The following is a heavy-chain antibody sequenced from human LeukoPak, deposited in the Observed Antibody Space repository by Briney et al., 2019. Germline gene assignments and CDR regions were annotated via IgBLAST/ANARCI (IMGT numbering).Heavy chain of an antibody. CDR2: IYYSGST. J-gene: IGHJ6*03. CDR3: ARSVTRPAPRGSGHGTYNYMDV. D-gene: IGHD3-10*01. V-gene: IGHV4-39*07. Sequence: SETLSLTCTVSGGSISSSSYYWGWIRQPPGKGLEWIGSIYYSGSTYYNPSLKSRVTISVDTSKNQFSLKLSSVTAADTAVYYCARSVTRPAPRGSGHGTYNYMDVWGKGTTVTVSS. CDR1: GGSISSSSYY.